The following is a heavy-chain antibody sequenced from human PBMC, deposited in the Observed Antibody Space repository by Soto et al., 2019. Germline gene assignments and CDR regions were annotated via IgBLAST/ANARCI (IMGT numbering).Heavy chain of an antibody. CDR2: ISYDGSNK. J-gene: IGHJ3*02. CDR3: ARDWGSGYSSGWYGAFDI. Sequence: GESLKISCAASGFTFSSYAMHWVRQAPGKGLEWVAVISYDGSNKYYADSVKGRFTISRDNSKNTLYLQMNSLRAEDTAVYYCARDWGSGYSSGWYGAFDIWGQGTMVTVSS. CDR1: GFTFSSYA. V-gene: IGHV3-30-3*01. D-gene: IGHD6-19*01.